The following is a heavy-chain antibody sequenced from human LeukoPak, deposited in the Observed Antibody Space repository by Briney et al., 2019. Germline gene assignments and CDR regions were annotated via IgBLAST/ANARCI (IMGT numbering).Heavy chain of an antibody. CDR1: GYTFTDYH. V-gene: IGHV1-2*02. CDR3: ATLMAHLDY. CDR2: INPKSGDT. D-gene: IGHD2-8*01. Sequence: ASVKVSCKAFGYTFTDYHMHWVRQAPGQGLEWMGWINPKSGDTNYAQKFQGRVTMTRDTTISTAYMELSRLRSDDTAVFYCATLMAHLDYWGQGTLVTVSS. J-gene: IGHJ4*02.